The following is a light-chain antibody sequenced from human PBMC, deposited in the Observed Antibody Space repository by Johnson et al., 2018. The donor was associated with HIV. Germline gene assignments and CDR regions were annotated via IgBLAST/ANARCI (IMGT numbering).Light chain of an antibody. CDR1: SPNIGRNY. V-gene: IGLV1-51*01. CDR2: DNN. Sequence: QSVLTQPPSVSAAPGQKVTISCSGSSPNIGRNYVSWYQQLPGTAPKLLIYDNNKRPSGIPDRFSGSKSGTSATLGITGLQTGDEADYYFGTWDSSLSAYVFGTGTKVTVL. CDR3: GTWDSSLSAYV. J-gene: IGLJ1*01.